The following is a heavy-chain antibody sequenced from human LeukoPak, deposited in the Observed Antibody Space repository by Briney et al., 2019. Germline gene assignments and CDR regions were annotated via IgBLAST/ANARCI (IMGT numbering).Heavy chain of an antibody. Sequence: GGSLRLSCAASGFTFSTYAMSWVRQAPGQGLEWVSSISGYGGRTYYAESVKGRFNISRGKSKNTLSMQMNSLRAEDPAVYYCAKRPDCSTTNCFRFEYWGQGTLVTVSS. V-gene: IGHV3-23*01. CDR1: GFTFSTYA. D-gene: IGHD2-2*01. CDR3: AKRPDCSTTNCFRFEY. CDR2: ISGYGGRT. J-gene: IGHJ4*02.